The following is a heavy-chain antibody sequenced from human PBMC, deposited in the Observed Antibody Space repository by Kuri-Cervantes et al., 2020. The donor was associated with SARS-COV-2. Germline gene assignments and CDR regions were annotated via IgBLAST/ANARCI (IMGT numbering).Heavy chain of an antibody. J-gene: IGHJ4*02. CDR2: IYTSGST. CDR3: ARGLRGLTHDY. V-gene: IGHV4-61*02. D-gene: IGHD4/OR15-4a*01. Sequence: SETLSLTCTVSGGSISSGSYYWSWIRQPAGKGLEWIGRIYTSGSTNYNPSLKSRVTISVDTSKNQFSLKLSSVTAADTAVYYCARGLRGLTHDYWGQGTLVTVSS. CDR1: GGSISSGSYY.